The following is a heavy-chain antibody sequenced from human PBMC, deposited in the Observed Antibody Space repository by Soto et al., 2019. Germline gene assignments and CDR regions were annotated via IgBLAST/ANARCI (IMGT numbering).Heavy chain of an antibody. CDR2: IYYSGST. D-gene: IGHD5-12*01. V-gene: IGHV4-59*12. J-gene: IGHJ4*02. CDR3: ARDRGLRSFGTYYFDY. CDR1: GGSISSYY. Sequence: SETLSLTCTVSGGSISSYYWSWIRQPPGKGLEWIGYIYYSGSTNYNPSLKSRVTISVDTSKNQFSLKLSSVTAADTAVYYCARDRGLRSFGTYYFDYWGQGTLVTVSS.